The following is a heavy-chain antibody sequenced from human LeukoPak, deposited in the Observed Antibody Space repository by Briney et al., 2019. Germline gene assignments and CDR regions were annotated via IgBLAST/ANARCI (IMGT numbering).Heavy chain of an antibody. J-gene: IGHJ4*02. CDR3: ARVQYSSSWYYDY. V-gene: IGHV4-59*01. CDR2: IYYSGST. D-gene: IGHD6-13*01. Sequence: SETLSLTCTVSGGSISSYYWSWIRQPPGKGLEWIGYIYYSGSTNYNPPLKSRVTISVDTSKNQFSLKLSSVTAADTAVYYCARVQYSSSWYYDYWGQGTLVTVSS. CDR1: GGSISSYY.